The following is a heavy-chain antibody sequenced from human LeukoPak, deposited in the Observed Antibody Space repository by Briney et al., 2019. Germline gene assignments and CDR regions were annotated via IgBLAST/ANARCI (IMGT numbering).Heavy chain of an antibody. D-gene: IGHD3-10*02. J-gene: IGHJ6*04. CDR2: ISSSGSTI. CDR1: GFTFSSYE. Sequence: GGSLRLSCAASGFTFSSYEMNWVRKAPGKGLEWVSYISSSGSTIYYADSVKGRFTISRDNAKNSLYLQMNSLRAEDTAVYYCAELGINMIGGVWGKGTTVTISS. V-gene: IGHV3-48*03. CDR3: AELGINMIGGV.